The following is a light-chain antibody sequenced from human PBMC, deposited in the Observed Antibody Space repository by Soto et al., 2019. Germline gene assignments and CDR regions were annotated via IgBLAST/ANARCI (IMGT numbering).Light chain of an antibody. CDR2: AAS. Sequence: AIQMTQSPSSLSASVGDRVTITCRASQGIRNDLGWYQQKPGKAPKLLIYAASSLQSGVPSRFIGSGSRTDFTLTISSLQPEDFATYYCLQDYNYPYTFGQGTKLEIK. CDR3: LQDYNYPYT. CDR1: QGIRND. J-gene: IGKJ2*01. V-gene: IGKV1-6*01.